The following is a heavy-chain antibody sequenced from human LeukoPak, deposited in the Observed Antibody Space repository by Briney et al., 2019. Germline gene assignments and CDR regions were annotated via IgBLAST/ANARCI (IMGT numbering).Heavy chain of an antibody. Sequence: GGSLRLSCAVSGFTVSRYYMSWVRQAPGKGLEWVSIIYSGDNTYYADSVKGRFTISRDNSKNTLYLQMNSLRVEDTAVYYCARDRGSGYDPGYFDYWGQGALVTVSS. D-gene: IGHD5-12*01. CDR2: IYSGDNT. J-gene: IGHJ4*02. CDR1: GFTVSRYY. CDR3: ARDRGSGYDPGYFDY. V-gene: IGHV3-66*01.